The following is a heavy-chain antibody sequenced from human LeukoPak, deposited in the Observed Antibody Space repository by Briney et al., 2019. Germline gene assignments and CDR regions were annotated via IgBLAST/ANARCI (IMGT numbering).Heavy chain of an antibody. Sequence: GGSLRLSCAASGFAFSTYWMSWVRQAPGKGLEWVANIKQDGSEKYYVDSVKGRFTISRDNAQNSLYLQMNSLRAEDTAIYYCARFRSLGYWGQGTLVTVSS. V-gene: IGHV3-7*01. J-gene: IGHJ4*02. CDR2: IKQDGSEK. CDR1: GFAFSTYW. CDR3: ARFRSLGY.